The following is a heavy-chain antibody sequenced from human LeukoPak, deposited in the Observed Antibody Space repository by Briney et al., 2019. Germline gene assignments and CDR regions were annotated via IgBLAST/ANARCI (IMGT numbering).Heavy chain of an antibody. J-gene: IGHJ4*02. CDR2: IKSKTDGGTI. D-gene: IGHD4/OR15-4a*01. Sequence: GGSLRLSCAASGFTFSSYSMNWVRQAPGKGLEWVGRIKSKTDGGTIDYAAPVKGRFTISKDDSRNTLYLQMNSLKTEDTAVYYCTTVANPAYFDYWGQGTLVTVSS. V-gene: IGHV3-15*01. CDR3: TTVANPAYFDY. CDR1: GFTFSSYS.